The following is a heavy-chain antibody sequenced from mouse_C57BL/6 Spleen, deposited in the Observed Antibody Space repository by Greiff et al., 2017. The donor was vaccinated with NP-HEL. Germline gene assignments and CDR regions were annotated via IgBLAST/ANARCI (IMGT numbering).Heavy chain of an antibody. D-gene: IGHD2-4*01. Sequence: VKVVESGPGLVQPSQSLSITCTVSGFSLTSYGVHWVRQSPGKGLEWLGVIWSGGSTDYNAAFISRLSISKDNSKSQVFFKMNSLQADDTAIYYCARNSDYDYAWFAYWGQGTLVTVSA. CDR3: ARNSDYDYAWFAY. J-gene: IGHJ3*01. V-gene: IGHV2-2*01. CDR2: IWSGGST. CDR1: GFSLTSYG.